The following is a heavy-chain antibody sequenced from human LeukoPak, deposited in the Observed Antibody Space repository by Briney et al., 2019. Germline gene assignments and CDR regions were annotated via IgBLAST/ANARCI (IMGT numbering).Heavy chain of an antibody. CDR2: ITGSGGST. V-gene: IGHV3-23*01. D-gene: IGHD3-10*01. Sequence: TGGTLRLSCEASGFTFSSYGMSWVRQAPGKGLERVSGITGSGGSTYYADSVKGRFTISRDDSKNTLYLQMNSLRAEDTAVYYCAKDRPGAILWFDIWGQGTMVTVSS. J-gene: IGHJ3*02. CDR1: GFTFSSYG. CDR3: AKDRPGAILWFDI.